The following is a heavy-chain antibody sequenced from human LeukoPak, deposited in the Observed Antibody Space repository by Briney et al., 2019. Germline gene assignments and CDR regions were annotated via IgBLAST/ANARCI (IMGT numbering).Heavy chain of an antibody. Sequence: PSETLSLTCAVSGYSISSGYYWGWIRQPPGKGLEWIGSIYHSGSTYYNPSLKSRVTISVDTSKNQFSLKLSSVTAADTAVYYCARHYDISTAHSGLQHWGQGTLVTVSS. D-gene: IGHD3-9*01. V-gene: IGHV4-38-2*01. CDR1: GYSISSGYY. J-gene: IGHJ1*01. CDR3: ARHYDISTAHSGLQH. CDR2: IYHSGST.